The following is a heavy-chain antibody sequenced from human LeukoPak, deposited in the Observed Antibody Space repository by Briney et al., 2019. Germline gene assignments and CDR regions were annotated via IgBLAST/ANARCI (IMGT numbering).Heavy chain of an antibody. V-gene: IGHV3-30*02. D-gene: IGHD3-10*01. Sequence: GGSLRLSCAASGFTFSSYGMHWVRQAPGKGLEWVAFIRYDGSNKYYADSVKGRFTISRDNSKNTLYLQMNSLRAEDTAVYYCAKGGGILWFGELFYWGQGTLVTVSS. CDR1: GFTFSSYG. J-gene: IGHJ4*02. CDR2: IRYDGSNK. CDR3: AKGGGILWFGELFY.